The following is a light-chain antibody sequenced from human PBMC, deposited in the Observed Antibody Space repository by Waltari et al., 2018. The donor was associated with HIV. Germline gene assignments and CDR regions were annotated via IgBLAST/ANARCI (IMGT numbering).Light chain of an antibody. J-gene: IGKJ4*01. CDR1: PSIGSDY. V-gene: IGKV3-20*01. Sequence: EFVLTQSPGTLSLSPGASATLSCRASPSIGSDYLAWYQQKPGQAPRLLIYGVSNRAPGIPDRFSGSGSGTDFTLTITGLEPEDFAVYYCQKYGRSPPLTFGGGTNVEIK. CDR3: QKYGRSPPLT. CDR2: GVS.